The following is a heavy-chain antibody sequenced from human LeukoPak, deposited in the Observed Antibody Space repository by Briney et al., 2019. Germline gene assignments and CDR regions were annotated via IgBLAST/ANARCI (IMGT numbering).Heavy chain of an antibody. CDR2: IRYDESDK. CDR1: GFTFSHYG. Sequence: PGGSLRLSCATSGFTFSHYGMHWVRQAPGRGLDWVAHIRYDESDKYYADSVKGRFTISRDISKNTVYLQMNSLRAEDTAVYYCAREDLMITFGGVIAKYFDYWGQGTLVTVSS. J-gene: IGHJ4*02. D-gene: IGHD3-16*02. V-gene: IGHV3-30*02. CDR3: AREDLMITFGGVIAKYFDY.